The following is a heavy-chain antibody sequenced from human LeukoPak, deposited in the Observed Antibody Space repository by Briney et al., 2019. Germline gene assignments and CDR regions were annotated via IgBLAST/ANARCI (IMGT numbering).Heavy chain of an antibody. Sequence: PSQTLSLTCTVSGGSISSGGYYWSWIRQHPGKGLGWIGYIYYSGSTYYNPSLKSRVTISVDTSKNQFSLKLSSVTAADTAVYYCARGRGVPYYFDYWGQGTLVTVSS. V-gene: IGHV4-31*03. CDR1: GGSISSGGYY. CDR3: ARGRGVPYYFDY. D-gene: IGHD2-8*01. CDR2: IYYSGST. J-gene: IGHJ4*02.